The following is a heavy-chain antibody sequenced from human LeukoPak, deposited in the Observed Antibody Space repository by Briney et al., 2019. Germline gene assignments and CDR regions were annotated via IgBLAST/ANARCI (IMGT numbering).Heavy chain of an antibody. D-gene: IGHD4-17*01. CDR3: ARGGDYGDLRYFDY. Sequence: SETLSLTCTVSGGSINNYYWSWIRQPPGKGLEWIGYIYYRRSTNYNPSLKSRVTFSVDTSKNQFSLKLNSVTAADTAVYYCARGGDYGDLRYFDYWGQGTLVTVSS. CDR1: GGSINNYY. V-gene: IGHV4-59*01. CDR2: IYYRRST. J-gene: IGHJ4*02.